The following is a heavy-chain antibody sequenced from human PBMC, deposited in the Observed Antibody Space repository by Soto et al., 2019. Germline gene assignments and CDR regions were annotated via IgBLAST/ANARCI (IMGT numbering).Heavy chain of an antibody. D-gene: IGHD3-3*01. V-gene: IGHV4-59*02. J-gene: IGHJ4*02. CDR1: GGSVSTYY. CDR3: ARDGVGPFDY. Sequence: QVQLQESGPGLLKPSETLSLTCTISGGSVSTYYWSWIRQPPGKELEWIGLTSYSGNTNYNPSLKSRVAIAVDTPKNQLSLTLSSVTAADTAVYYWARDGVGPFDYWGQGTLVTVSS. CDR2: TSYSGNT.